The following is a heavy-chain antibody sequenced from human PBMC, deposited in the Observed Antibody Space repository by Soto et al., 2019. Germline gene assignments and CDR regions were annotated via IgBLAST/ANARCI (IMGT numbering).Heavy chain of an antibody. V-gene: IGHV1-18*01. Sequence: ASVKVSCKASGFTLNDFGVSWLRQAPGQGLEWMGWISGYDGNTNFAQKYEGRVTMTVDSSTSTAYMELRNLRSDDTAMYYCAREKWFGQTPFDSWGQGTLVTVPQ. D-gene: IGHD3-10*01. CDR3: AREKWFGQTPFDS. CDR1: GFTLNDFG. J-gene: IGHJ4*02. CDR2: ISGYDGNT.